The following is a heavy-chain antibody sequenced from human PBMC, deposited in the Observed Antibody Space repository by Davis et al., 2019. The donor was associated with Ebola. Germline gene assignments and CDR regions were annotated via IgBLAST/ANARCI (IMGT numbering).Heavy chain of an antibody. CDR1: GYTFTGYY. J-gene: IGHJ5*02. D-gene: IGHD2-2*02. V-gene: IGHV1-2*02. CDR2: INPNSGGT. CDR3: ARDRPAAIRSVNWCDP. Sequence: ASVKVSCKASGYTFTGYYMHWVRQAPGQGLEWMGWINPNSGGTNYAQKLQGRVTMTRDTSISTAYMELSRLRSDDTAVYYCARDRPAAIRSVNWCDPWGQGTLVTVSS.